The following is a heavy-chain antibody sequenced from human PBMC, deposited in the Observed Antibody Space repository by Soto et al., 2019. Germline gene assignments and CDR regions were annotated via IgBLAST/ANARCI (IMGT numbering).Heavy chain of an antibody. CDR1: GFSLNNARVA. CDR3: ARGLAPKRYYFDY. V-gene: IGHV2-26*01. CDR2: ILSNDET. Sequence: QVTLKEPGPVVVKPTETLTLTCTVSGFSLNNARVAVSWIRQPPGKALEWLAHILSNDETSYNTSLRSRLTISTDISKSQVFLTMTHMDPEDAATYYCARGLAPKRYYFDYWGQGALVTVSS. J-gene: IGHJ4*02.